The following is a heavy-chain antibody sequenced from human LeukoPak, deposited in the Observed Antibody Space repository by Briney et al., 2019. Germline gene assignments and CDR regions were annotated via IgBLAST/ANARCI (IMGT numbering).Heavy chain of an antibody. J-gene: IGHJ4*02. V-gene: IGHV1-8*01. CDR3: TRGSSGRRDN. CDR2: MNPNSGNT. CDR1: GYTFTSCD. Sequence: ASVKVSCKASGYTFTSCDVNWVRQATGQGLEWMGWMNPNSGNTGYGQSFQGRITMTRDISIGTAYMELSNLTSEDTAIYYCTRGSSGRRDNWGQGTLVTVSA. D-gene: IGHD6-19*01.